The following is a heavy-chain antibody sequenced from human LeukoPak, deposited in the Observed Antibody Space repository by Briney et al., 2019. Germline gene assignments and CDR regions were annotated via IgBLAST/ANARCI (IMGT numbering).Heavy chain of an antibody. D-gene: IGHD3-9*01. V-gene: IGHV4-38-2*02. Sequence: SETLSLTCTVSGYSLSSGYYWGWIRQPPGKGLEWIGSTYRSGSTYYNPSLKSRVPISVDTSKNQFSLKLSSVTAADTAVYYCASGGLRYFDWLTRYAVDYWGQGTLVTVSS. CDR2: TYRSGST. CDR1: GYSLSSGYY. J-gene: IGHJ4*02. CDR3: ASGGLRYFDWLTRYAVDY.